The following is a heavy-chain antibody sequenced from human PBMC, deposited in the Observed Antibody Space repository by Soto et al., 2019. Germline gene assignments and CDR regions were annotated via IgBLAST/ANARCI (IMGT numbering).Heavy chain of an antibody. D-gene: IGHD6-25*01. Sequence: ASVKVACKASGYMFTKSAMQWVRQAPGQRLEWMGWISGDSGNTKYSPKLQDRVTITRDTSARTAYMELSILRSEDTALYYCAREGFAAGNVNFAYGGKGTLVTASS. CDR1: GYMFTKSA. CDR2: ISGDSGNT. V-gene: IGHV1-3*01. CDR3: AREGFAAGNVNFAY. J-gene: IGHJ4*01.